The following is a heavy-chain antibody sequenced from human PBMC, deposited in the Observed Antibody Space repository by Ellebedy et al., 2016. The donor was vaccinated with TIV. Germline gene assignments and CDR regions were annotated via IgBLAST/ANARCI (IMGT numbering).Heavy chain of an antibody. V-gene: IGHV3-74*01. J-gene: IGHJ4*02. Sequence: GESLKISCAASGFTFTTSWMSWVRQVPGKGLLWVSRISSNGADTDNADSVRGRFTISRDNAKNTLYLQMNRLRAEDTAVYYCVRGGDSYFIDWGQGTLVTVSS. D-gene: IGHD3-10*01. CDR1: GFTFTTSW. CDR2: ISSNGADT. CDR3: VRGGDSYFID.